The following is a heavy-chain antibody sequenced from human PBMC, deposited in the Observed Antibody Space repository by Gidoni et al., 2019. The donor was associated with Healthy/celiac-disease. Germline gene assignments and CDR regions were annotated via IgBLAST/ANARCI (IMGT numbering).Heavy chain of an antibody. D-gene: IGHD3-3*01. Sequence: EVQLVESGGGLVQPGGSLRLSCAASGFTFSSSAMSWVRQAPGKGLEWVSAISGSGGSTYYADSVKGRFTISRDNSKNTLYLQMNSLRAEDTAVYYCAKKMQYYDFWSGYPDDACDIWGQGTMVTVSS. CDR3: AKKMQYYDFWSGYPDDACDI. CDR1: GFTFSSSA. J-gene: IGHJ3*02. V-gene: IGHV3-23*04. CDR2: ISGSGGST.